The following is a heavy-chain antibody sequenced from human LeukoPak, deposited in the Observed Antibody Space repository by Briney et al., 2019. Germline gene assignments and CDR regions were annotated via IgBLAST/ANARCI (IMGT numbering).Heavy chain of an antibody. CDR2: IKKYIDGGTK. D-gene: IGHD2-2*01. Sequence: GGCLRLSCTASGFIFSNAWMSWVRQAPGKGLEWVGRIKKYIDGGTKDYAAPVKGRFSQSRDDSKNTLYLEMNSLKVEDTGMYYCTTDPSPYSASLHNGQWGQGTLVTVSS. CDR1: GFIFSNAW. V-gene: IGHV3-15*01. CDR3: TTDPSPYSASLHNGQ. J-gene: IGHJ4*02.